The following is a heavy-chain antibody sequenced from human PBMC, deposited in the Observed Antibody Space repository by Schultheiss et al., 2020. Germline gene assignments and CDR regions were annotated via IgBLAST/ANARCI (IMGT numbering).Heavy chain of an antibody. Sequence: SQTLSLTCTVSGGSISSSSYYWGWIRQPPGKGLEWIGSIYYSGSTYYNPSLKSRVTISVDTSKNQFSLKLSSVTAADTAVYYCASAYPEYCSSTSCSRGWFDPWGQGTLVTVSS. CDR1: GGSISSSSYY. D-gene: IGHD2-2*01. CDR2: IYYSGST. J-gene: IGHJ5*02. V-gene: IGHV4-39*01. CDR3: ASAYPEYCSSTSCSRGWFDP.